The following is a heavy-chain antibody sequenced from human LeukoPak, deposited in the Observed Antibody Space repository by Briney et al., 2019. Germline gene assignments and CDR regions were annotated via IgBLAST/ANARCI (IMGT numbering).Heavy chain of an antibody. Sequence: ASVKXSCKASGYTFTSYYMHWVRQAPGQGLEWMGIINPSGGSTSYAQKFQGRVTMTRDTSTSTVYMELSSLRSEDTAVYYCARATSIAVDLPAEYFQHWGQGTLVTVSS. D-gene: IGHD6-19*01. CDR3: ARATSIAVDLPAEYFQH. CDR1: GYTFTSYY. V-gene: IGHV1-46*01. J-gene: IGHJ1*01. CDR2: INPSGGST.